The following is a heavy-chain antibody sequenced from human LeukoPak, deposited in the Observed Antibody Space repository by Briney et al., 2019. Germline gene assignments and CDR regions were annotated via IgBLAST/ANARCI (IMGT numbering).Heavy chain of an antibody. D-gene: IGHD3-10*01. J-gene: IGHJ4*02. CDR2: YNHFGST. Sequence: KTGGSLRLSCAASGFTFSNYWMSWVRQPPGKGLEWIGEYNHFGSTTYNPSLNNRVTISVDTSRNQFSLTLTSVTAADTAIYYCARGNRQLAYYGSGSRLPYDSWGQGSLVTVSS. CDR1: GFTFSNYW. CDR3: ARGNRQLAYYGSGSRLPYDS. V-gene: IGHV4-34*01.